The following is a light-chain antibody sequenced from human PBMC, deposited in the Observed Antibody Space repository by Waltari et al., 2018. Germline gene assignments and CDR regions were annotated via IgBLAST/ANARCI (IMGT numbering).Light chain of an antibody. Sequence: QSALTQPASVSGSPGQSITISCTGTSSDVGGYNYVSWYQQHPGKAPKLMSYGVRNRPSGVSKRFSGSKSGNTASLTISGLQAEDEADYYCSSYTSSSVVFGGGTKLTVL. J-gene: IGLJ2*01. CDR2: GVR. V-gene: IGLV2-14*01. CDR3: SSYTSSSVV. CDR1: SSDVGGYNY.